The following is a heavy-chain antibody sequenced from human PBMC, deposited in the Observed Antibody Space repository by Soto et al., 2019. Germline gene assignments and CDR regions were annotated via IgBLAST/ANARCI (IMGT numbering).Heavy chain of an antibody. CDR3: ATCYFGSGSYYRFDF. CDR1: GGTFSSYA. CDR2: ISASDGAT. V-gene: IGHV1-18*01. Sequence: ASVKVSCKASGGTFSSYAISWVRQAPGQGLEWMGWISASDGATNSAQKFRGRVALTIDTSTSTAYMELYSLTSDDTAMYFCATCYFGSGSYYRFDFWGQGTLVTVSS. J-gene: IGHJ4*02. D-gene: IGHD3-10*01.